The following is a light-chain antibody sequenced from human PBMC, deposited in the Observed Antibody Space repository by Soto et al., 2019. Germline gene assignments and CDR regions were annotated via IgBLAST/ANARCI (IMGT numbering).Light chain of an antibody. V-gene: IGKV3-11*01. CDR3: QQYDDWLRLT. Sequence: EIVLTQSPATLSLSPGERATLSCRASQSIGLAIAWYQHKPGQAPRLLIFDASQRATGIPARFRGSGSGTDFTLSISSLEPEDFAVYFCQQYDDWLRLTFGGGTKVDIK. J-gene: IGKJ4*01. CDR2: DAS. CDR1: QSIGLA.